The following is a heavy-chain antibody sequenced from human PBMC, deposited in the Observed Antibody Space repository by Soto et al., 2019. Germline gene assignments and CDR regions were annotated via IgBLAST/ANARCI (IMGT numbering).Heavy chain of an antibody. V-gene: IGHV1-8*01. CDR3: ARANRITGTTSYSY. CDR1: RYTFTSCD. Sequence: QVQLVQYGAEVKKPGASVKVSCKASRYTFTSCDISWVRQAIGQGIEWMGWMNPNSGNTGYAQKFQGRVTMTRNTSISTAYMELSSLRSEDTAVYYCARANRITGTTSYSYWGQGTLVTVSS. D-gene: IGHD1-20*01. CDR2: MNPNSGNT. J-gene: IGHJ4*02.